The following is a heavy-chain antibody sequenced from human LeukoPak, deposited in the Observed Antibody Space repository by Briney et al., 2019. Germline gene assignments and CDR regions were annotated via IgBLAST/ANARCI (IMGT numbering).Heavy chain of an antibody. D-gene: IGHD1-26*01. CDR1: GGTFSSYT. J-gene: IGHJ6*02. Sequence: SVKLSCKASGGTFSSYTISWVRQAPGQGLEWMGRIIPILGIANYAQKFQGRVTITADKSTSTAYMELSSLRSEDTAVYYCARDRGGSGSSAGYGMDVWGQGTTVTVSS. V-gene: IGHV1-69*04. CDR2: IIPILGIA. CDR3: ARDRGGSGSSAGYGMDV.